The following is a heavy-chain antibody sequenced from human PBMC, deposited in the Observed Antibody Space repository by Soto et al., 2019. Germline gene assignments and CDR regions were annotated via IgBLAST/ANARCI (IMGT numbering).Heavy chain of an antibody. V-gene: IGHV2-5*01. CDR1: GFSLTTGVG. D-gene: IGHD3-10*01. J-gene: IGHJ5*02. CDR3: AHRVNMARGPYNYFGP. CDR2: IYWNDEK. Sequence: SGPTLVNPTQTLTLTCSFSGFSLTTGVGVGWIRQPPGKALGWLAIIYWNDEKLYNPSLKTRLTITKDTSKNQVVLTVTDMDPVDTATYYCAHRVNMARGPYNYFGPWGQGTLVTVSS.